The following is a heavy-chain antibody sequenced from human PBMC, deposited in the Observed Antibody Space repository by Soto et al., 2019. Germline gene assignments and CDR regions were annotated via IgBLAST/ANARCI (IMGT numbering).Heavy chain of an antibody. D-gene: IGHD2-2*02. J-gene: IGHJ6*04. CDR2: ISYDGSNN. CDR1: GFTFSSYG. Sequence: GGSLRLSCAASGFTFSSYGMHWVRHAPGKGLEWVAVISYDGSNNYYAASVKGRFTLSRANYKNTLYLQMNSLRAEDTAVYYCAKSRGELVPAARPNYYGMDVCGKATTLTVFS. V-gene: IGHV3-30*18. CDR3: AKSRGELVPAARPNYYGMDV.